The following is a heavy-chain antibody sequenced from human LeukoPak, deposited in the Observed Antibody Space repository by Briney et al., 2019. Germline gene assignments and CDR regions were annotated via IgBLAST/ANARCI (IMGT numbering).Heavy chain of an antibody. CDR3: AKDGSGSYFGY. CDR1: GFTFSSYA. Sequence: GGSLRLSCAASGFTFSSYAMSWVRQAPGKGLEWVSAISGSGGSTYYADSVKGRFTISRDNSKNTLYLQMNSPRAEDTAVYYCAKDGSGSYFGYWGQGTLVTVSS. V-gene: IGHV3-23*01. J-gene: IGHJ4*02. CDR2: ISGSGGST. D-gene: IGHD3-10*01.